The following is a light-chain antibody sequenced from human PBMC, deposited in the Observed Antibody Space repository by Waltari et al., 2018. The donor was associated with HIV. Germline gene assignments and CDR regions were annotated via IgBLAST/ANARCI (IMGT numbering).Light chain of an antibody. J-gene: IGKJ4*01. V-gene: IGKV1-27*01. CDR1: QGISNY. CDR3: QKYNSAPAPS. Sequence: DIQMTQSPSSLSASVGDRVTITCRASQGISNYLAWYQQKPGKVPKLLIYAASTLQSGVPSRFSGSGSETDFTLTINSLQPEDVATYYCQKYNSAPAPSFGGGTRVEIK. CDR2: AAS.